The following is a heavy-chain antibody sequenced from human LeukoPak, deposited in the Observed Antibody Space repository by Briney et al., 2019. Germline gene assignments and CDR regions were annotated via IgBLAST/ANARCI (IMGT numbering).Heavy chain of an antibody. Sequence: PGGSLRLSCAASGFTFSSYAMSWIRQPPGKGLEWIGEINHSGSTNYNPSLKSRVTISVDTSKNQFSLKLSSVTAADTAVYYCARGYGSGSPSDYWGQGTLVTVSS. CDR2: INHSGST. CDR1: GFTFSSYA. V-gene: IGHV4-34*01. CDR3: ARGYGSGSPSDY. J-gene: IGHJ4*02. D-gene: IGHD3-10*01.